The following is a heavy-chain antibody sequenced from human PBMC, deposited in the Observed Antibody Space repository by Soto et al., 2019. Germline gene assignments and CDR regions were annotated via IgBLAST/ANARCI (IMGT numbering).Heavy chain of an antibody. CDR2: IKSKTDGGTT. CDR3: TTDSVTMIVVVPSSG. V-gene: IGHV3-15*07. Sequence: GGSLRLSCAASGFTFSNAWMNWVRQAPGKGLERVGRIKSKTDGGTTDYAAPVKGRFTISRDDSKNTLYLQMNSLKTEDTAVYYCTTDSVTMIVVVPSSGWGQGTLVTVSS. J-gene: IGHJ4*02. CDR1: GFTFSNAW. D-gene: IGHD3-22*01.